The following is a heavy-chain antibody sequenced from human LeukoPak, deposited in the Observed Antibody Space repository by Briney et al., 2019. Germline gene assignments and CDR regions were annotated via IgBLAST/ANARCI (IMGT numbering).Heavy chain of an antibody. CDR2: INGDGTST. Sequence: GGSLRLSCAASGFTFSSYAMHWVRQAPGKGLVWVSLINGDGTSTNYADSVKGRFTISRNNAKNTLYLQMNSLRVEDTAVYYCVRGNYFDYWGQGTLVTVSS. CDR3: VRGNYFDY. CDR1: GFTFSSYA. V-gene: IGHV3-74*01. J-gene: IGHJ4*02.